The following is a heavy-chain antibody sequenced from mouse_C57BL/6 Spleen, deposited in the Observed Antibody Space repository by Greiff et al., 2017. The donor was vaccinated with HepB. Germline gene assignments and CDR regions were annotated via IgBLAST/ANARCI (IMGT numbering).Heavy chain of an antibody. CDR1: GYTFTDYY. Sequence: VQLQQSGPELVKPGASVKISCKASGYTFTDYYMNWVKQSHGKSLEWIGDINPNNGGTSYNQKFKGKATLTVDKSSSTAYMELRSLTSEDSAVYYCASPVDYDWFAYWGQGTLVTVSA. J-gene: IGHJ3*01. V-gene: IGHV1-26*01. CDR3: ASPVDYDWFAY. D-gene: IGHD2-4*01. CDR2: INPNNGGT.